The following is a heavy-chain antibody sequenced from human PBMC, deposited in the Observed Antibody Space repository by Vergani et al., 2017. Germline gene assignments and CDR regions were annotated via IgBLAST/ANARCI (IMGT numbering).Heavy chain of an antibody. CDR3: ARLEGQGRIAQHNSYFDY. J-gene: IGHJ4*02. CDR2: SIPIFGTA. V-gene: IGHV1-69*01. D-gene: IGHD6-13*01. CDR1: GGTFSSYA. Sequence: QVQLVQSGAEVKKPGSSVKVSCKASGGTFSSYAISWVRQAPGQGLEWMGGSIPIFGTANYAHKFQGRVTITADESTSTAYMELSSLRSEDTAVYYCARLEGQGRIAQHNSYFDYWGQGTLVTVSS.